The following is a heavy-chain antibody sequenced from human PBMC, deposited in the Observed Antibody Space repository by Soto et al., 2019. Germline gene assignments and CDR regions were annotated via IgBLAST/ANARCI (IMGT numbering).Heavy chain of an antibody. CDR1: GDSIRSDKW. V-gene: IGHV4-4*02. D-gene: IGHD6-25*01. CDR3: ARGERQQQRDY. J-gene: IGHJ4*02. Sequence: QVQLQESGPGLVKPSGTLSLTCAVSGDSIRSDKWWSWVRQPPGKGLEWIGEVHHSGNSNYNPSLKTRVIISVDKSKNQFSLNPSSVTDADTAVDYCARGERQQQRDYWAPGTLVTVSS. CDR2: VHHSGNS.